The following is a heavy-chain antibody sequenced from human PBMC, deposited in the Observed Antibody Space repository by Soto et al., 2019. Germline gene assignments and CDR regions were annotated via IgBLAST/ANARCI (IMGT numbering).Heavy chain of an antibody. CDR3: TNDLKSGSAATLFDP. D-gene: IGHD2-15*01. CDR1: EFSFTTYA. Sequence: EGQLLESGGGLVQPGGSLRLSCAASEFSFTTYAMAWVRQAPGKGLEWVSYISGSGGRTNYADSVKGRFTISRDNSKNTLYVQMSSLRPADTAEYYCTNDLKSGSAATLFDPWCQGTLVTVSS. J-gene: IGHJ5*02. V-gene: IGHV3-23*01. CDR2: ISGSGGRT.